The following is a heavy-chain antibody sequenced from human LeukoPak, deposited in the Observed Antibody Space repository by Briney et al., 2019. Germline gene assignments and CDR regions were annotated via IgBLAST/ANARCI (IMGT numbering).Heavy chain of an antibody. CDR2: IYYSGST. V-gene: IGHV4-39*07. D-gene: IGHD3-22*01. CDR3: ARDQILDSSGYYYFDY. CDR1: GGSISSSSYY. J-gene: IGHJ4*02. Sequence: PSETLSLTCTVSGGSISSSSYYWGWIRQPPGKGLEWIGSIYYSGSTYYNPSLKSRVTISVDTSKNQFSLKLSSVTAADTAVYYCARDQILDSSGYYYFDYWGQGTLVTVSS.